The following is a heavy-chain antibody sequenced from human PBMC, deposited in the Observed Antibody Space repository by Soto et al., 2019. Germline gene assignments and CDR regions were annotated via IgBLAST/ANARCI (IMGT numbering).Heavy chain of an antibody. J-gene: IGHJ4*02. D-gene: IGHD2-8*01. V-gene: IGHV1-58*01. CDR2: IAVGSGYT. Sequence: SVKVSCKASGFTFTSSAFQWVRQARGQRLEWIGWIAVGSGYTNYAQRLQDRVTLTRDMSTATTYMELSRLTSEDPAIYYCAADATAWQQMVPSDYWGQGTLVTVSS. CDR1: GFTFTSSA. CDR3: AADATAWQQMVPSDY.